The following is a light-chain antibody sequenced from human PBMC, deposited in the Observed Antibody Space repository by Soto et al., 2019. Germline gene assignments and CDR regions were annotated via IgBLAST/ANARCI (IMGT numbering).Light chain of an antibody. CDR2: AAS. CDR3: LQDYNYPWT. CDR1: QSIRND. J-gene: IGKJ1*01. Sequence: IQMTQSPSTLSTSVGDRFTITFRASQSIRNDLGWYQQKPGKAPKLLIYAASSLQSGVPSRFSGSGSGTDFTLTISSLQPEDFATYYCLQDYNYPWTFGQGTKV. V-gene: IGKV1-6*01.